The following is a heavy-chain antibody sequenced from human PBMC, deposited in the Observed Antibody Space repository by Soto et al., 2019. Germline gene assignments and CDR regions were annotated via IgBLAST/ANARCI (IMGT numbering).Heavy chain of an antibody. V-gene: IGHV4-39*01. Sequence: SETLSLTCTVSGGSISSSSYYWGWIRQPPGKGLEWIGSIYYSGSTYYNPSLKSRVTISVDTSKNQFSLKLSSVTAADTAVYYCASYCSGGSCYTLYAFDIWGQGTMVTVS. CDR1: GGSISSSSYY. CDR2: IYYSGST. CDR3: ASYCSGGSCYTLYAFDI. D-gene: IGHD2-15*01. J-gene: IGHJ3*02.